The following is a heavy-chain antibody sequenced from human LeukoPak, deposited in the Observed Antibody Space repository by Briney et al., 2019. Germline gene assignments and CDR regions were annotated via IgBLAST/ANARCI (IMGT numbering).Heavy chain of an antibody. CDR2: IYYSGST. Sequence: PSETLSLTCTVSGGSISSYYWSWIRQPPGKGLEWIGYIYYSGSTNYNPSLKSRVIISVDTSKNQFSLKLSSVTAADTAVYYCARGATIFGVAQGGMDVWGQGTTVTASS. CDR3: ARGATIFGVAQGGMDV. V-gene: IGHV4-59*08. J-gene: IGHJ6*02. D-gene: IGHD3-3*01. CDR1: GGSISSYY.